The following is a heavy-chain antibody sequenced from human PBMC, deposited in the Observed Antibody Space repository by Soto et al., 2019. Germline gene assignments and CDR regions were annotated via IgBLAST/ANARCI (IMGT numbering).Heavy chain of an antibody. CDR2: VYIGGNT. J-gene: IGHJ4*02. V-gene: IGHV3-66*01. CDR3: AGSFGGGFDY. CDR1: GFTVSSNY. D-gene: IGHD3-16*01. Sequence: EVQLVESGGGLVQPGGSLRLSCAASGFTVSSNYMSWVRQAPGKGLEWVSVVYIGGNTYYAESVEDRFTISRDNFQNRLYLQMNGLRAEDTGVYYCAGSFGGGFDYWGQGTLVTVSS.